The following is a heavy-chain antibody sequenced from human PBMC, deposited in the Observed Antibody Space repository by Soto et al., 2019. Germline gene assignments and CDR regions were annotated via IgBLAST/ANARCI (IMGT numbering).Heavy chain of an antibody. CDR1: GGSFSDYI. Sequence: SETLSLTCDVYGGSFSDYIRTWIRQTPGKGLQWIGQINHSGSANYNPSLKSRVTISVHTSSSQFSLELSSVTAADTAVYYCARGKAQRRGYSGYKDYWGQGTLVTVSS. V-gene: IGHV4-34*01. D-gene: IGHD5-12*01. J-gene: IGHJ4*02. CDR2: INHSGSA. CDR3: ARGKAQRRGYSGYKDY.